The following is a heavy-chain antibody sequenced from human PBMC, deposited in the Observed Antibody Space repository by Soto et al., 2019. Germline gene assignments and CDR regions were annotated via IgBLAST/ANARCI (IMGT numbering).Heavy chain of an antibody. V-gene: IGHV3-23*01. J-gene: IGHJ6*02. Sequence: SGGSLRLSCAASGFTFSSYAMSWVRQAPGKGLEWVSVISGSGGSTYNAASVKGRFTISRDNSKNTLYLQMNSLRAEDTAVYYCAKRAVAGTFDYYYYGMDVWGQGATVTVSS. CDR1: GFTFSSYA. CDR3: AKRAVAGTFDYYYYGMDV. CDR2: ISGSGGST. D-gene: IGHD6-19*01.